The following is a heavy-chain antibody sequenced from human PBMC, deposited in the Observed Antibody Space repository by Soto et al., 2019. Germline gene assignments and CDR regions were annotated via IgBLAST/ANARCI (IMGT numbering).Heavy chain of an antibody. D-gene: IGHD6-13*01. CDR3: AKTPAAAGTGWFDP. Sequence: EVQLLESGGGLVQPGGSLRLSCAASGFTFSSYAMSWVGQAPGKGLEWVSAISGSGGSTYYADSVKGRFTISRDNSKNTLYLQMKSLRAEDTAVYYCAKTPAAAGTGWFDPWGQGTLVTVSS. CDR2: ISGSGGST. CDR1: GFTFSSYA. V-gene: IGHV3-23*01. J-gene: IGHJ5*02.